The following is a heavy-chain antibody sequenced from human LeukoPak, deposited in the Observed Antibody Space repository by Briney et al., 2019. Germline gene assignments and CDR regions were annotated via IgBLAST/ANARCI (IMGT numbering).Heavy chain of an antibody. Sequence: PSETLSLTCTASGGSISSSSYYWGYIRQSPGKGLEWIGSIYYSGSTYYNPSLKSRVTISVDTSKNQFSLKLSSVTAADTAVYYCARQTQAPRPRDFDYWGQGTLVTVSS. CDR2: IYYSGST. J-gene: IGHJ4*02. V-gene: IGHV4-39*01. CDR3: ARQTQAPRPRDFDY. CDR1: GGSISSSSYY.